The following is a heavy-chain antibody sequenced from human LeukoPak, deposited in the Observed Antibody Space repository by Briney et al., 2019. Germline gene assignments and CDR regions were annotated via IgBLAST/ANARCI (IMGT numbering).Heavy chain of an antibody. D-gene: IGHD3-3*01. V-gene: IGHV4-4*07. Sequence: SETLSLTCTGSGGSISSYYWSWIRQPAGRGLEWIGRIYTSGSTNYNPSLKSRVTMSVDTSKNQFSLKLSSVTAADTAVYYCARERSDFWSGYYSDYYYMDVWGKGTTVTVSS. CDR3: ARERSDFWSGYYSDYYYMDV. J-gene: IGHJ6*03. CDR2: IYTSGST. CDR1: GGSISSYY.